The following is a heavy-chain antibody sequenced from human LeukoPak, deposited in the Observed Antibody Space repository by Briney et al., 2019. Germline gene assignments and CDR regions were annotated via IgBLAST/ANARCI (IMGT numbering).Heavy chain of an antibody. V-gene: IGHV3-7*03. Sequence: SGESLTLSCIASGFTFSNYRMSWVRQAPGKGLEWVANIKQDGSDKNYIDSVKGRFSISRDNAKSSLNLQMHNLRAEDTAVYYCATTQTFDYWGQGTLVTVSS. CDR3: ATTQTFDY. CDR1: GFTFSNYR. CDR2: IKQDGSDK. J-gene: IGHJ4*02. D-gene: IGHD2-15*01.